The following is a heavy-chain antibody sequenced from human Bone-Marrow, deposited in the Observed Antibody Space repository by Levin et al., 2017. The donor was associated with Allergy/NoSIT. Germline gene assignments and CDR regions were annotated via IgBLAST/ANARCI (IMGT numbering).Heavy chain of an antibody. D-gene: IGHD6-19*01. J-gene: IGHJ4*02. Sequence: HAGGSLRLSCAASGFTFGTYAMNWVLQAPGKGLEWVASISTGDTAYYADSVKGRFTISRDISKNMVYLQMNSLRVADTAVYYCARARGTVAAHFDYWGQGALVTVSS. CDR2: ISTGDTA. CDR1: GFTFGTYA. CDR3: ARARGTVAAHFDY. V-gene: IGHV3-23*01.